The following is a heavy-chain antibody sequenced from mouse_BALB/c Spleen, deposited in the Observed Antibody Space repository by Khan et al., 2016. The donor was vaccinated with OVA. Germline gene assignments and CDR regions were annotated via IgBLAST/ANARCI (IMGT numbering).Heavy chain of an antibody. CDR1: GYTFTSYV. CDR2: IYPNNDGP. J-gene: IGHJ3*01. CDR3: ARVGYYGKGFAY. D-gene: IGHD2-1*01. Sequence: EVQLQESGPELVKPGASVKMSCKASGYTFTSYVMHWVKQKPGQGLEWIGYIYPNNDGPEYNEKFKGKATLTSDKSSSTAEMELSSLTSEDDAVYYCARVGYYGKGFAYWGQGTLVTVSA. V-gene: IGHV1S136*01.